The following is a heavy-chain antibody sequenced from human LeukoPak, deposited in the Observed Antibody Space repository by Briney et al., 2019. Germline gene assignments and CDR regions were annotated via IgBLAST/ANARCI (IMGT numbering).Heavy chain of an antibody. CDR3: ARGVQYSSNWYFDL. CDR1: GESLSGYY. Sequence: PSETLSLTCAVYGESLSGYYLSWIRQPPATGLECIGEFNHSGSTNYNPSLKSRVTISVDMSKNQFSLQLPSVTAADTAVYYCARGVQYSSNWYFDLWGRGTLVTVSS. V-gene: IGHV4-34*01. J-gene: IGHJ2*01. CDR2: FNHSGST. D-gene: IGHD6-13*01.